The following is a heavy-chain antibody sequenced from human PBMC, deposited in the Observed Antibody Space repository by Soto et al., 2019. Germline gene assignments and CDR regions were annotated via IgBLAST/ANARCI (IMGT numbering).Heavy chain of an antibody. CDR1: GFTFNTYV. CDR3: ARGARTATTNWGAFDV. D-gene: IGHD1-7*01. CDR2: ISYSADKT. J-gene: IGHJ3*01. V-gene: IGHV3-23*01. Sequence: EVQLLESGGGLVQPGGSLRLSCAASGFTFNTYVMNCVRQSPGKGLEWVSTISYSADKTHYADSVKGRFTISRDNSIDDLFLQMNSLRADDAAVYYCARGARTATTNWGAFDVWGQGTMVTFSS.